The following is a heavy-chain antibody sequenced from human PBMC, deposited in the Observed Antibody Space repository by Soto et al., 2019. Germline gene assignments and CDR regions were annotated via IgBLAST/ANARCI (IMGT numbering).Heavy chain of an antibody. Sequence: GGSLRLSCAASGFTFSSYAMRWVRQAPVKGLEWVSAISGSGGSTYYADSVKGRFTISRDNSKNTLYLQMNSLRAEDTAVYYCAKDGGYSYGYSPRYYYGMDVWGQGTTVTVSS. CDR3: AKDGGYSYGYSPRYYYGMDV. CDR1: GFTFSSYA. CDR2: ISGSGGST. J-gene: IGHJ6*02. D-gene: IGHD5-18*01. V-gene: IGHV3-23*01.